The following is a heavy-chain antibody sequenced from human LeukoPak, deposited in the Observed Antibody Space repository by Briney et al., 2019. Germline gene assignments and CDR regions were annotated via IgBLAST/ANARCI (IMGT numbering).Heavy chain of an antibody. V-gene: IGHV4-59*01. CDR2: IYYSGST. Sequence: SETLSLTCTVSGGSISSYYWSWIRQPPGKGLEWIGYIYYSGSTNHNPSLKSRVTISVDTSKNQSSLKLSSVTAADTAVYYCARLDSSGYYYYWGQGTLVTVSS. D-gene: IGHD3-22*01. J-gene: IGHJ4*02. CDR1: GGSISSYY. CDR3: ARLDSSGYYYY.